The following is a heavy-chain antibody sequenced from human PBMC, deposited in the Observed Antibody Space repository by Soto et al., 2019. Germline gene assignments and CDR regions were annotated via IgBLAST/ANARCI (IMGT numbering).Heavy chain of an antibody. Sequence: SDTLSLTCTVSGRSISNYYWSWIRHPPGKKLEWIGYIYYSGSTNYNPSLKSRVTISVDTSKNQFSLKLYSVTTADTAMYYCARLPWADYGGIFDPWGQGTLVTVSS. D-gene: IGHD4-17*01. CDR2: IYYSGST. J-gene: IGHJ5*02. CDR1: GRSISNYY. CDR3: ARLPWADYGGIFDP. V-gene: IGHV4-59*01.